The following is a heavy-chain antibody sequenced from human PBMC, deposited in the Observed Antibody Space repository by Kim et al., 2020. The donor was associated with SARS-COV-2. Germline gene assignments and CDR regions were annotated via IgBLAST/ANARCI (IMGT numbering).Heavy chain of an antibody. J-gene: IGHJ4*02. CDR1: GGSFSGYY. CDR3: ARGLSGYDLPIDY. V-gene: IGHV4-34*01. Sequence: SETLSLTCAVYGGSFSGYYWSWIRQPPGKGLEWIGEINHSGSTNYNPSLKSRVTISVDTSKNQFSLKLSSVTAADTAVYYCARGLSGYDLPIDYWGQGTLVTVSS. D-gene: IGHD5-12*01. CDR2: INHSGST.